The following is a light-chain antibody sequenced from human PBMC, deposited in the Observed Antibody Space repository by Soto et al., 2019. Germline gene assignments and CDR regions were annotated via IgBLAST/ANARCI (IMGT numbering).Light chain of an antibody. CDR2: GAF. CDR1: QSVSSD. Sequence: IVLTQSPAKMSMSPWRTTTLSSSASQSVSSDLAWYQQKPGQAPRLLIYGAFTRATGIPDRFSGSGSGTEFTLTISSLQSEDSAVYYCQQYKNWPWTFGQGTKVDIK. V-gene: IGKV3-15*01. J-gene: IGKJ1*01. CDR3: QQYKNWPWT.